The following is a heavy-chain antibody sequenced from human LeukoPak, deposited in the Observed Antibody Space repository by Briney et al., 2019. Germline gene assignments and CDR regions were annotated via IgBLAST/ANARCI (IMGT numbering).Heavy chain of an antibody. D-gene: IGHD6-19*01. Sequence: SETLSLTCTVSGGSISSYYWSWIRQPPGKGLEWIGYIYYSGSTNYNPSLKSRVTISVDTSKNQFSLELSSVTAADTAVYYCAREGGIAVAAIDYWGQGTLVTVSS. CDR3: AREGGIAVAAIDY. V-gene: IGHV4-59*01. J-gene: IGHJ4*02. CDR1: GGSISSYY. CDR2: IYYSGST.